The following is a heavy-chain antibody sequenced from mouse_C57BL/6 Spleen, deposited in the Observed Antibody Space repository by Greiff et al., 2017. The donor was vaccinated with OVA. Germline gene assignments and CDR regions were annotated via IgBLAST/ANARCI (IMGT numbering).Heavy chain of an antibody. CDR1: GYTFTDYY. V-gene: IGHV1-76*01. J-gene: IGHJ2*01. CDR3: ARGRNYYGFDY. Sequence: QVHVKQSGAELVRPGASVKLSCKASGYTFTDYYINWVKQRPGQGPEWIARIYPGSGNTYYNEKFKGKATLTEEKSSSTAYMQLSSLTAEDAAVYFCARGRNYYGFDYWGQGTTLTVSS. D-gene: IGHD1-1*01. CDR2: IYPGSGNT.